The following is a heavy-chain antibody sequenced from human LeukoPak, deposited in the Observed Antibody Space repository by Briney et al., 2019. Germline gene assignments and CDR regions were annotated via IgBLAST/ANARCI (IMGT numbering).Heavy chain of an antibody. D-gene: IGHD6-19*01. CDR3: ARTKYSSGWYVGDY. J-gene: IGHJ4*02. CDR2: INHSGST. CDR1: GFTFSSYA. V-gene: IGHV4-34*01. Sequence: PGGSLRLSCAASGFTFSSYAMSWVRQPPGKGLEWIGEINHSGSTNYNPSLKSRVTISVDTSKNQFSLKLSSVTAADTAVYYCARTKYSSGWYVGDYWGQGTLVTVSS.